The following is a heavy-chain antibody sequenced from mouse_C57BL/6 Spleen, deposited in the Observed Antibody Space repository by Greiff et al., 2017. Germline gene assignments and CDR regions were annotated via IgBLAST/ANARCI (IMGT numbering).Heavy chain of an antibody. CDR1: GFTFSSYG. D-gene: IGHD1-1*01. J-gene: IGHJ2*01. Sequence: DVKLVESGGDLVKPGGSLKLSCAASGFTFSSYGMSWVRQTPDKRLEWVATISSGGSYTYYPDSVKGRFTISRDNAKNTLYLQMSSLKSEDTAMYYCARQGAYGSSLYYFDYWGQGTTLTVSS. CDR2: ISSGGSYT. V-gene: IGHV5-6*02. CDR3: ARQGAYGSSLYYFDY.